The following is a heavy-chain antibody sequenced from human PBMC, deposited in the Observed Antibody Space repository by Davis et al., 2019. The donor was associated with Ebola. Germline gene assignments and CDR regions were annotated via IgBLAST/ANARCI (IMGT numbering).Heavy chain of an antibody. CDR2: IYPGDSDT. D-gene: IGHD3-10*01. Sequence: GESLKISCQGSGYSFSNYWIGWVRQMPGKGLEWMGIIYPGDSDTRYSPSFQGQVTISADKSINTADLQWSSLKASDTAMYYCARMGKSYYDSLWDYWGQGTLVTVSS. CDR3: ARMGKSYYDSLWDY. CDR1: GYSFSNYW. J-gene: IGHJ4*02. V-gene: IGHV5-51*01.